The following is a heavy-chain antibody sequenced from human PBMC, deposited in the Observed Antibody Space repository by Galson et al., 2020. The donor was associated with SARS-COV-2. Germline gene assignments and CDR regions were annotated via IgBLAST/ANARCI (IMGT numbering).Heavy chain of an antibody. J-gene: IGHJ4*02. V-gene: IGHV1-69*13. Sequence: SVQVSCKASGGTFSSYAISWVRQAPGQGLEWMGGIIPIFGTANYAQKFQGRVTITADESTSTAYMELSSLRSEDTAVYYCARLEGYDFWSGYRDYWGQGTLVTVSS. CDR3: ARLEGYDFWSGYRDY. CDR1: GGTFSSYA. CDR2: IIPIFGTA. D-gene: IGHD3-3*01.